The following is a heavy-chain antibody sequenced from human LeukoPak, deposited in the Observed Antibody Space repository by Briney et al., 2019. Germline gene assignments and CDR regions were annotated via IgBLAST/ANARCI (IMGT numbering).Heavy chain of an antibody. CDR2: IRSKSYSETT. V-gene: IGHV3-49*04. CDR1: GFSIAEYA. J-gene: IGHJ2*01. CDR3: TRDRRDGYNDGYFSL. D-gene: IGHD5-24*01. Sequence: PGGSLRLSCTASGFSIAEYAMTWVRQAPGRGLEWLGFIRSKSYSETTQFAASVRGRFTISRDDSNSVTYLQVNSLKIEGTAVYFCTRDRRDGYNDGYFSLWGRGTLVTVSS.